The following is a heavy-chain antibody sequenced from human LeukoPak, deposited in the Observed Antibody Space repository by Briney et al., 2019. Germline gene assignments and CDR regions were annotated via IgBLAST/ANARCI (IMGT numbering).Heavy chain of an antibody. CDR1: GFTFSSYA. CDR2: ISSGGGST. D-gene: IGHD1-26*01. V-gene: IGHV3-23*01. Sequence: GGSLRLSCAASGFTFSSYAMSWVRQAPGKGLEWVSAISSGGGSTYDADSVKGRFTISRDNSRNTVFLDMNSLRADDSATYFCAKEKWADWGQGTLVTVSS. CDR3: AKEKWAD. J-gene: IGHJ4*02.